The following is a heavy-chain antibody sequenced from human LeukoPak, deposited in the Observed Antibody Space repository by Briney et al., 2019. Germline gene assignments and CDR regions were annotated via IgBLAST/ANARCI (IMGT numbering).Heavy chain of an antibody. CDR2: ISSSGSTI. Sequence: PGGSLRLSCAASGFTFSSYEMNWVRQAPGKGLEWVSYISSSGSTIYYADSVKGRFTISRDNAKNSLYPQMNSLRAEDTAVYYCARVVAARDYFDYWGQGTLVTVSS. CDR1: GFTFSSYE. J-gene: IGHJ4*02. D-gene: IGHD2-15*01. V-gene: IGHV3-48*03. CDR3: ARVVAARDYFDY.